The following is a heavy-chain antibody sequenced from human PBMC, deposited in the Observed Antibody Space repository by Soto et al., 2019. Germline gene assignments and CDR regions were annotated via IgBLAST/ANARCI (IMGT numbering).Heavy chain of an antibody. J-gene: IGHJ6*02. CDR2: IWYDGSNK. CDR1: GFTFSSYG. D-gene: IGHD4-4*01. V-gene: IGHV3-33*01. CDR3: ARDFRAMTTTASGYYYGMDV. Sequence: GGSLRLSCAASGFTFSSYGMHWVRQAPGKGLEWVAVIWYDGSNKYYADSVKGRFTISRDNSKNTLYLQMNSLRAEDTAVYYCARDFRAMTTTASGYYYGMDVWGQGTTVTVSS.